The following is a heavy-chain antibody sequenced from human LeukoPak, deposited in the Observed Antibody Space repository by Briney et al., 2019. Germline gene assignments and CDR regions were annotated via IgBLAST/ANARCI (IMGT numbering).Heavy chain of an antibody. CDR1: GFTFSSFG. CDR3: AKAIVVVPAELGY. J-gene: IGHJ4*02. Sequence: GGSLRLSCAASGFTFSSFGMHWVRQAPGKGLEWVACIRYDGSNKYYADSVKGRFTISRDNSKNTLYLQMNSLRAEDTAVYYCAKAIVVVPAELGYWGQGTLVTVSS. CDR2: IRYDGSNK. D-gene: IGHD2-2*01. V-gene: IGHV3-30*02.